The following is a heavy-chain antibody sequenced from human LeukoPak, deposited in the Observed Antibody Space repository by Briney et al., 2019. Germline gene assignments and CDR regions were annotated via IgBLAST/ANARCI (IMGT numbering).Heavy chain of an antibody. CDR1: GGSISSSSYY. V-gene: IGHV4-39*01. CDR2: IYYSGST. J-gene: IGHJ4*02. CDR3: AIFSRITIFGVVTPDNDY. D-gene: IGHD3-3*01. Sequence: KRSETLSLTCTVSGGSISSSSYYWGWIRQPPGKGLEWIGSIYYSGSTYYNPSLKSRVTISVDTSKNQFSLKLSSVTAADTAVYYCAIFSRITIFGVVTPDNDYWGQGTLVTVSS.